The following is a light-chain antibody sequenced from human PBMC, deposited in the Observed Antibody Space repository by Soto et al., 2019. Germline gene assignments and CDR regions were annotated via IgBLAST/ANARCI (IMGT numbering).Light chain of an antibody. V-gene: IGLV2-14*03. CDR2: EVS. Sequence: LTQPASVSGAPGQSITISCTGTSSDVGAYDYVSWYQQHPDKAPKLMIYEVSNRPSGVSNRFSGSKSVNTATLTISGLQADDEADYYCSSYTSSSTRVFGTGTKSPS. J-gene: IGLJ1*01. CDR3: SSYTSSSTRV. CDR1: SSDVGAYDY.